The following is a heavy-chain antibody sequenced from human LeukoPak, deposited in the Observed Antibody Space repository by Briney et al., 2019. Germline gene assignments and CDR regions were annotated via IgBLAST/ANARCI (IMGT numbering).Heavy chain of an antibody. D-gene: IGHD1-1*01. Sequence: WASVKVSCKASGYTFTGYYVHWVRLAPGQGLEWMGWISPISGVPKIAQNFQGRVSMTSDTSISTAYMELSSLRSDDTALYYCARSERSGAGTDAFDIWGQGTVVTVSS. CDR3: ARSERSGAGTDAFDI. CDR2: ISPISGVP. V-gene: IGHV1-2*02. CDR1: GYTFTGYY. J-gene: IGHJ3*02.